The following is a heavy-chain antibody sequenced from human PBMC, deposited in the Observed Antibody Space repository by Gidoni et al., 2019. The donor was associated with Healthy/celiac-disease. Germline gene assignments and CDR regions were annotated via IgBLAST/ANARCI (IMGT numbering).Heavy chain of an antibody. CDR1: GGSIRSGGYY. V-gene: IGHV4-31*03. D-gene: IGHD4-17*01. J-gene: IGHJ3*02. CDR3: ARGKDYGDFHDAFDI. Sequence: QVQLQESGPGLVKPSQTLSLTCTVSGGSIRSGGYYWSWIRQHPGKGLEWIGYIYYSGSTYYNPSLKSRVTISVDTSKNQFSLKLSSVTAADTAVYYCARGKDYGDFHDAFDIWGQGTMVTVSS. CDR2: IYYSGST.